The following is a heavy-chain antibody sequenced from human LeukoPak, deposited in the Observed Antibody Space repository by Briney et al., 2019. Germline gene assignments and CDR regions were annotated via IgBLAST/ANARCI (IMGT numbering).Heavy chain of an antibody. D-gene: IGHD6-13*01. J-gene: IGHJ6*03. Sequence: GGSLRLSCAASGFTFSSYAMHWVRQAPGKGLEWVAVISYDGSNKYYADSVKGRFTISRDNSKNTLYLQMNSLRSDDTAVYYCARGAAGRDYYYYYMDVWGKGTTVTVSS. CDR2: ISYDGSNK. CDR1: GFTFSSYA. CDR3: ARGAAGRDYYYYYMDV. V-gene: IGHV3-30-3*01.